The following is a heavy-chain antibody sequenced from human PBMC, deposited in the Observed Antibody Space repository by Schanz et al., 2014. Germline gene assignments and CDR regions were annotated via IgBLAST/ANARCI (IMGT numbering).Heavy chain of an antibody. Sequence: QVQLQESGPGLVKPSGTLSLTCTISRGSIGSTNWWSWLRQSPRKGLEWISDIYETGRTNYNPSLRSRAPVSVERSPTQSPRRLTAVTAADTAVYYCARLEYTSGWQGFDYWGQGILVTVSP. CDR1: RGSIGSTNW. CDR2: IYETGRT. D-gene: IGHD1-1*01. J-gene: IGHJ4*02. V-gene: IGHV4-4*02. CDR3: ARLEYTSGWQGFDY.